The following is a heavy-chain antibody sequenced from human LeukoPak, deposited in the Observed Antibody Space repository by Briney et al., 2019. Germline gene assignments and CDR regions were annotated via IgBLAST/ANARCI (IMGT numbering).Heavy chain of an antibody. CDR2: ISAGGGST. V-gene: IGHV3-23*01. J-gene: IGHJ3*02. Sequence: GGSLRLSCAASGFTFSSYAMSWVRQAPGKGLEWVSAISAGGGSTYYADSVKGRFTISRDNSKNTLYLEMNGLRAEDTAMYYYAKNRYCSGNTCFKDAFDIWGQGTMVTVSS. CDR1: GFTFSSYA. D-gene: IGHD2-15*01. CDR3: AKNRYCSGNTCFKDAFDI.